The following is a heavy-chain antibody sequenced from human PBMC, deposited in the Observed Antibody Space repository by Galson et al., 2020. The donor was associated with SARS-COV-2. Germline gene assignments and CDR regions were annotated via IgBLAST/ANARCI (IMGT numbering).Heavy chain of an antibody. V-gene: IGHV3-7*01. CDR2: RKQDGSEK. Sequence: GESLKIPCAASGFTFSSYWMSWVRQAPGKGLEWVANRKQDGSEKYYVDSVKGRFTISRDNAKNSLYLQMNSLRAEDTAVYYCARDHPTYYDILTGYYSPYYYYGMDVWGQGTTVTVSS. CDR3: ARDHPTYYDILTGYYSPYYYYGMDV. CDR1: GFTFSSYW. J-gene: IGHJ6*02. D-gene: IGHD3-9*01.